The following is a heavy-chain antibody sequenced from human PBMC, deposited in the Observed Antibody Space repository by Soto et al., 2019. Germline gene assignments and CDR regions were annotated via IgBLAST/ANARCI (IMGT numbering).Heavy chain of an antibody. J-gene: IGHJ4*02. V-gene: IGHV4-31*01. Sequence: PSETLSLTCTVSDGSISSGGYYWSWIRQHPGKGLEWIGNIYYSGSTFYNPSLKSPVTISMETSENHFPLKLSSVTDADTAVYYCAKAQAWEQLSDFWGQGTLVTVSS. D-gene: IGHD1-26*01. CDR2: IYYSGST. CDR1: DGSISSGGYY. CDR3: AKAQAWEQLSDF.